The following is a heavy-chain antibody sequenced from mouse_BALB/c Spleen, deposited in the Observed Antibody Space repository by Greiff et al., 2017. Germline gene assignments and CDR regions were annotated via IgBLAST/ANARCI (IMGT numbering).Heavy chain of an antibody. J-gene: IGHJ2*01. CDR2: ISSGSSTI. D-gene: IGHD1-1*01. Sequence: EVMLVESGGGLVQPGGSRKLSCAASGFTFSSFGMHWVRQAPEKGLEWVAYISSGSSTIYYADTVKGRFTISRDNPKNTLFLQMTSLRSEDTAMYYCARAPGLRYYFDYWGQGTTLTVSS. CDR1: GFTFSSFG. CDR3: ARAPGLRYYFDY. V-gene: IGHV5-17*02.